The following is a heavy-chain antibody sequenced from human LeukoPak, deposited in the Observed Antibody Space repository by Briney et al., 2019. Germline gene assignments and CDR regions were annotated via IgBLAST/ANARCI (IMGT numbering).Heavy chain of an antibody. CDR2: INPNSGNT. CDR3: ARSIRDSSGFNWFDP. V-gene: IGHV1-8*02. J-gene: IGHJ5*02. Sequence: ASVKVSCKASGYTFTGYYMHWVRQAPGQGLEWMGWINPNSGNTGYAQKFQGRVTMTRNTSISTAYMELSSLRSEDTAVYYCARSIRDSSGFNWFDPWGQGTLVTVSS. D-gene: IGHD3-22*01. CDR1: GYTFTGYY.